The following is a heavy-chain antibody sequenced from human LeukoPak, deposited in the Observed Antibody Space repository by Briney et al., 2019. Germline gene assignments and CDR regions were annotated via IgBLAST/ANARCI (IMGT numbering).Heavy chain of an antibody. CDR1: GGSISNDY. CDR3: ARLAGYSSGFDY. J-gene: IGHJ4*02. D-gene: IGHD6-19*01. Sequence: SETLSLTCTVSGGSISNDYWNWIRQPPGKGLEWIGYISYSGSSIYNPSLKSRVTISVDTSKNQFSLKLSSVTAADTAVYYCARLAGYSSGFDYWGQGTPVTVSS. V-gene: IGHV4-59*12. CDR2: ISYSGSS.